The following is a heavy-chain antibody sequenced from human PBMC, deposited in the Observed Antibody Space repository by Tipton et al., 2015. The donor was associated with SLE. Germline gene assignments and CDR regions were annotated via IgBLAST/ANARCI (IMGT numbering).Heavy chain of an antibody. V-gene: IGHV4-31*03. Sequence: TLSLTCTVSGGSISSGGYYWSWIRQHPGKGLEWIGYIYYSGSTYYNPSLKSRVTISVDTSKNQFSLKLSSVTAADTAVYYCARDDSSGYYGDSDYWGQGTLVTVSS. D-gene: IGHD3-22*01. CDR3: ARDDSSGYYGDSDY. CDR1: GGSISSGGYY. J-gene: IGHJ4*02. CDR2: IYYSGST.